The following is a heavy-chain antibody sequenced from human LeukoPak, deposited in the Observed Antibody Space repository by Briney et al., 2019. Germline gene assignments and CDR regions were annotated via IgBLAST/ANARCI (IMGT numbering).Heavy chain of an antibody. D-gene: IGHD5-18*01. Sequence: PGGSMRLSCAASGFTFSSYAMHRVRQAPGKGLEWVAVISYDGSNKYYADSGKGRFTISRDNSKNTLYLQMNSLRAEDTAVYYCARPDTATFDYWGQGTLVTVSS. CDR3: ARPDTATFDY. CDR2: ISYDGSNK. CDR1: GFTFSSYA. V-gene: IGHV3-30*04. J-gene: IGHJ4*02.